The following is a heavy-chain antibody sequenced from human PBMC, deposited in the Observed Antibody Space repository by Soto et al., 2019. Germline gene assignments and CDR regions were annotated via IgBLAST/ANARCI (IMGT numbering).Heavy chain of an antibody. CDR2: IWYDGSNK. J-gene: IGHJ4*02. CDR3: ARDLRTQYGGYVLDY. V-gene: IGHV3-33*01. D-gene: IGHD5-12*01. Sequence: VGSLRLSCASSVFTFSSYGMHCVRHAPGKGLEWVAVIWYDGSNKYYADSVKGRFTISRDNSKNTLYLQMNSLRAEDTAVYYCARDLRTQYGGYVLDYWGQGTPVIVSS. CDR1: VFTFSSYG.